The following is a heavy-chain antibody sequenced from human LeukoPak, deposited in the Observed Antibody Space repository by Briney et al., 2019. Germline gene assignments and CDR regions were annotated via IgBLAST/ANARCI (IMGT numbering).Heavy chain of an antibody. V-gene: IGHV3-66*01. CDR3: ARVGNSNRYGMDV. Sequence: PGGSLRLSCAAPGFNVSSNYMSWVRQAPWKGLEWVSVIYRGGSTYYAGSVKGRFIISRDNSKNTLYLQMNSLRTEETGAYYCARVGNSNRYGMDVWGQGTTVTVSS. J-gene: IGHJ6*02. CDR1: GFNVSSNY. D-gene: IGHD4-23*01. CDR2: IYRGGST.